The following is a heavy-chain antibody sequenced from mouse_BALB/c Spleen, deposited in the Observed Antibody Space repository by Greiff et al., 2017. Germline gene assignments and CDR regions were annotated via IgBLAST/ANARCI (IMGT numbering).Heavy chain of an antibody. CDR3: ARGGGTPDY. V-gene: IGHV1-87*01. J-gene: IGHJ2*01. D-gene: IGHD4-1*01. CDR2: IYPGDGDT. CDR1: GYTFTSYW. Sequence: QVQLQQSGAELARPGASVKLSCKASGYTFTSYWMQWVKQRPGQGLEWIGAIYPGDGDTRYTQKFKGKATLTADKSSSTAYMQLSSLASEDSAVYYCARGGGTPDYWGQGTTLTVSS.